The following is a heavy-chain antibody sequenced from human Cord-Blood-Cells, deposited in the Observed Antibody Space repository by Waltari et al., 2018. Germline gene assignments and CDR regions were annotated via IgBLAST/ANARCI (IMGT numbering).Heavy chain of an antibody. D-gene: IGHD5-12*01. V-gene: IGHV4-34*01. Sequence: QVQLQQWGAGLLKPSETLSLTCAVYGGSFSGYYWSWIRQPPGKGLEWIGEINHSGSTNYNPSLKSRVTISVDTSKNQFSLKLSSVTAADTAVYYCARGRGYSGYDPNFDYWGQGTLVTVSS. CDR2: INHSGST. CDR1: GGSFSGYY. CDR3: ARGRGYSGYDPNFDY. J-gene: IGHJ4*02.